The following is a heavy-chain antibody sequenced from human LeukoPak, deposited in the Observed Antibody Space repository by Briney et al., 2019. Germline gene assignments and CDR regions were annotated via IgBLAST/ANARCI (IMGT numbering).Heavy chain of an antibody. CDR3: AKDRSYYDSSGYIYYFDY. D-gene: IGHD3-22*01. J-gene: IGHJ4*02. Sequence: PGGSLRLSCAASGFIFSSYGMHWVRQAPGKGLEWVAFIRYDGSKKYYADSVKGRFTISRDNSKNTLYLQMNSLRAEDTAVYYCAKDRSYYDSSGYIYYFDYWGQGTLVTVSS. CDR1: GFIFSSYG. V-gene: IGHV3-30*02. CDR2: IRYDGSKK.